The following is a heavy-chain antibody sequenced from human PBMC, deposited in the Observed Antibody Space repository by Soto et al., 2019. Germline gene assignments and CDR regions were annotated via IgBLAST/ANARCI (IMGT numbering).Heavy chain of an antibody. CDR1: GFTFSSYS. D-gene: IGHD4-17*01. J-gene: IGHJ3*02. Sequence: EVQLVESGGGLVQPGGSLRLSCAASGFTFSSYSMNWVRQAPGKGREWVSYISSSSRTIYYADSVKGRFTISRDNAKNSLYLQMNSLRDEDTAVYYCARERTSYGDYGGGAFDIWGQGTMVTVSS. V-gene: IGHV3-48*02. CDR3: ARERTSYGDYGGGAFDI. CDR2: ISSSSRTI.